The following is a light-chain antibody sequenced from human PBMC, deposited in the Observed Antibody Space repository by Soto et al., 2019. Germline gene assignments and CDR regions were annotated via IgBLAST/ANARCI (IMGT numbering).Light chain of an antibody. CDR2: GAS. J-gene: IGKJ3*01. CDR1: QSVSNNY. V-gene: IGKV3-20*01. CDR3: QQYGDSPLT. Sequence: EIVLTQSPGTLSLSPGERATLSCRASQSVSNNYLAWYQQKPGQAPRLLIYGASTRAAAVPDRFTGSGSGTDFALTISRLEPEDFGVYYCQQYGDSPLTSGPGTKVDIK.